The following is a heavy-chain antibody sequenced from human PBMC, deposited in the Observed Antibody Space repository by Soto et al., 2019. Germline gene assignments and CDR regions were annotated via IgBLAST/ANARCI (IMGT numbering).Heavy chain of an antibody. CDR2: INHSGIT. CDR3: ATAKYNWNPDY. Sequence: QVQLQQWGAGLLKPSETLSLTCAVYGGSFSGYYWSWIRQPPVRGLEWIGEINHSGITNYNPSLKSRVTLSVDTSNNQFSLKLSSVSAADTAVYYCATAKYNWNPDYWGQGTLVTVSS. D-gene: IGHD1-20*01. CDR1: GGSFSGYY. V-gene: IGHV4-34*01. J-gene: IGHJ4*02.